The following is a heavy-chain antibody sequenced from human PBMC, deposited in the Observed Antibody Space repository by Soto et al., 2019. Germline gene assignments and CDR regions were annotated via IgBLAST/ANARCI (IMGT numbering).Heavy chain of an antibody. CDR3: ARLSGSIWYSSPQGLYGMDV. D-gene: IGHD6-13*01. J-gene: IGHJ6*02. Sequence: QVQLVQSGAEVKKPGASVKVSCKASGYTFTSYGISWVRQAPGQGLAWMGWISAYNGNTNYAQKLQGRVTMTTDTATSTAYMERRSLRSDDTAVYYCARLSGSIWYSSPQGLYGMDVCGQGTTVTVSS. CDR1: GYTFTSYG. V-gene: IGHV1-18*01. CDR2: ISAYNGNT.